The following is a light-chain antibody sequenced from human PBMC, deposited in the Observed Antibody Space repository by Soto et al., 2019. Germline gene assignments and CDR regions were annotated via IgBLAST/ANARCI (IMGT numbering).Light chain of an antibody. J-gene: IGKJ1*01. CDR3: LQYRSSRT. V-gene: IGKV3-20*01. Sequence: PVGWANHSRRACRSVSNNYLAWYQQKPGPAPRLLIYGASNRATGIPDRFSGSVSVTDFTLTTSWLDGHGIAVYQRLQYRSSRTFVQGTKVDIK. CDR2: GAS. CDR1: RSVSNNY.